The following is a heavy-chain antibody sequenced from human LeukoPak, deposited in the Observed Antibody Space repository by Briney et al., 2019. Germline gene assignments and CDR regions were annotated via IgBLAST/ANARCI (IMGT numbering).Heavy chain of an antibody. CDR2: IIPILGIA. Sequence: SVKVSCKASGGTFSSYAISWVRQAPGQGLEWMGRIIPILGIANYAQKFQGRVTITADKSTSTAYMELSSLRSEDTAVYYCARAKGAYYDSSGTHWFDPWGQGTLVTVSS. D-gene: IGHD3-22*01. V-gene: IGHV1-69*04. CDR1: GGTFSSYA. J-gene: IGHJ5*02. CDR3: ARAKGAYYDSSGTHWFDP.